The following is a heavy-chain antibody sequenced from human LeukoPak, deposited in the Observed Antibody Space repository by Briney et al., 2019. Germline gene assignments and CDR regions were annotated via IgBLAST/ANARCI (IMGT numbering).Heavy chain of an antibody. J-gene: IGHJ3*02. CDR2: ISHDGSNK. D-gene: IGHD2-2*01. CDR1: GFTFSNYA. V-gene: IGHV3-30-3*02. Sequence: GGSLRLSCAASGFTFSNYAMYWVRQAPGKGLEWVALISHDGSNKDYADSVKGRFTISRDNSKNTLYLQMNSLRAEDTAVYYCAKSSSALIVPAAIFAFDIWGQGTMVTVSS. CDR3: AKSSSALIVPAAIFAFDI.